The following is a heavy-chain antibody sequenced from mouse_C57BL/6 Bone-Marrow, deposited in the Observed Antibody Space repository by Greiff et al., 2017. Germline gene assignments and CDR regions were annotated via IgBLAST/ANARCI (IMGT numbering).Heavy chain of an antibody. J-gene: IGHJ1*03. D-gene: IGHD1-1*01. Sequence: EVQLVESGGGLVQPGGSLKLSCAASGFTFSDYYMYWVRQTPEKRLEWVAYISNGGGSTYYPDTVKGRFTISRDNAKNTLYLQMSRLTSEDTAMYYCARQGHHYCGSSYVWYFDVWGTGTTVTVSS. CDR3: ARQGHHYCGSSYVWYFDV. CDR1: GFTFSDYY. V-gene: IGHV5-12*01. CDR2: ISNGGGST.